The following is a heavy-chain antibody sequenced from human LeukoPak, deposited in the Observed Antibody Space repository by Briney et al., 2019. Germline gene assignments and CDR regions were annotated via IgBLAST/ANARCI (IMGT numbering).Heavy chain of an antibody. CDR3: ARTTRVAPDGRAEHFQH. J-gene: IGHJ1*01. V-gene: IGHV4-59*01. CDR2: KSDGGRD. CDR1: GDSISTYY. D-gene: IGHD5-24*01. Sequence: SETLSLTCTVSGDSISTYYWSWIRQPPGKGLEWIGYKSDGGRDLYNPSLKSRVTISVDASEKQFSLSLRSVTAADTAMYYCARTTRVAPDGRAEHFQHWGQGTLVIVSS.